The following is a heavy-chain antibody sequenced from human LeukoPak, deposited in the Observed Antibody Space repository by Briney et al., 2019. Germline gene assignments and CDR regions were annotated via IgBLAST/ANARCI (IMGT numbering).Heavy chain of an antibody. CDR1: GILVSSNY. Sequence: GGSLRLSCVASGILVSSNYMSWVRQAPGKGLEWVSFIDSTGSTYYADSVRGRFTISRDNSRNTLYLQMNSLRVEDTAVYYCARRERLGYSYGRGTLDIWGQGTMVAVSS. CDR3: ARRERLGYSYGRGTLDI. J-gene: IGHJ3*02. V-gene: IGHV3-66*01. D-gene: IGHD5-18*01. CDR2: IDSTGST.